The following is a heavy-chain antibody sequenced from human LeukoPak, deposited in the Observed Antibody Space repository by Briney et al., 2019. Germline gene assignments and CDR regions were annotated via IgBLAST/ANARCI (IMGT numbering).Heavy chain of an antibody. CDR1: GYSFTSYY. Sequence: ASVKVSCKASGYSFTSYYMHWVRQAPGQGLEWMEIINPSGGSTSYAQKFQGRVTMTRDTSTSTVYMELGSLRSEDTAVYYCAISSSGYSAVDAFDIWGQGTMVTVSS. J-gene: IGHJ3*02. V-gene: IGHV1-46*01. CDR3: AISSSGYSAVDAFDI. D-gene: IGHD6-19*01. CDR2: INPSGGST.